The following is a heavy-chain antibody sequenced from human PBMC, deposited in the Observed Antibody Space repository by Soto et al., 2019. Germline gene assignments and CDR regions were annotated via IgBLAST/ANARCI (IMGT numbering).Heavy chain of an antibody. D-gene: IGHD2-2*01. Sequence: WETLSLTCGVNGGSFSGKYWSWSRQPPGKGLEWIGEINHNGISNYNPSLKSRVTTSVDRSQNHFSLKLSSVTAADTAVYYCAEVTHSAAMYYYALAAWVQGPMV. CDR2: INHNGIS. CDR3: AEVTHSAAMYYYALAA. V-gene: IGHV4-34*01. J-gene: IGHJ6*02. CDR1: GGSFSGKY.